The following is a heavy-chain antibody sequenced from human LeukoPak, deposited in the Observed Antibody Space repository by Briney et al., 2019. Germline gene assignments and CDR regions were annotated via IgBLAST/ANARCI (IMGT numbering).Heavy chain of an antibody. Sequence: HPGGSLRLSCAASGFTFSSYAMSWVRQAPGKGLEWVSAISGSGGSTYYADSVKGRFTISRDNAKNSLYLQMNSLRAEDTAVYYCARGPRGGMITFGGVIVLPLDYWGQGTLVTVSS. CDR3: ARGPRGGMITFGGVIVLPLDY. CDR2: ISGSGGST. CDR1: GFTFSSYA. V-gene: IGHV3-23*01. D-gene: IGHD3-16*02. J-gene: IGHJ4*02.